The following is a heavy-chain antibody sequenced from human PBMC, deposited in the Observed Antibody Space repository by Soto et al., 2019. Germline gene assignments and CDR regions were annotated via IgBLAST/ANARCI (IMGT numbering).Heavy chain of an antibody. V-gene: IGHV3-30*18. D-gene: IGHD1-26*01. CDR2: ISYDGSNK. CDR3: AKGPVGATPDDY. CDR1: GFTFSSYG. J-gene: IGHJ4*02. Sequence: GGSLRLSCAASGFTFSSYGMHWVRQAPGKGLEWVAVISYDGSNKYYADSVKGRFTISRDNSKNTLYLQMNSLRAEDTAVYYCAKGPVGATPDDYWGQGTRVTV.